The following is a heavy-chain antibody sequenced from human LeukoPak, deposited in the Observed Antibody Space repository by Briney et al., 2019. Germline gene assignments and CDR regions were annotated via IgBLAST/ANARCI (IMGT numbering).Heavy chain of an antibody. CDR1: GFTLSSYS. J-gene: IGHJ6*02. Sequence: PVGSLSLSRAASGFTLSSYSMNWVRQAPGKGLVWVSSISSSSSYIYYADSVKGRFTISRDNAKNSLYLQMNSLRAEDTAVYYCARELRVVPAAIDLRYYYYYGMDVWGQGTTVTVSS. CDR2: ISSSSSYI. D-gene: IGHD2-2*01. CDR3: ARELRVVPAAIDLRYYYYYGMDV. V-gene: IGHV3-21*01.